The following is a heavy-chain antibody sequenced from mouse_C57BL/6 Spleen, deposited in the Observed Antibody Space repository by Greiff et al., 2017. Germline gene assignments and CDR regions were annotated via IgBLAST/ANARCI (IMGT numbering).Heavy chain of an antibody. Sequence: VQGVESGAELVKPGASVKISCKASGYAFSSYWMNWVKQRPGKGLEWIGQIYPGDGDTNYNGKFKGKATLTADKSSSTAYMQLSSLTSEDSAVYFCARNWDEGAMDYWGQGTSVTVSS. CDR2: IYPGDGDT. CDR3: ARNWDEGAMDY. J-gene: IGHJ4*01. CDR1: GYAFSSYW. V-gene: IGHV1-80*01. D-gene: IGHD4-1*01.